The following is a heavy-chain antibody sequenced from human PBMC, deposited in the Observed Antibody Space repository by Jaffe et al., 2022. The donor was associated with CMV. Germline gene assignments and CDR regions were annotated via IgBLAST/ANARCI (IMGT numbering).Heavy chain of an antibody. J-gene: IGHJ5*02. CDR1: GGSISSSSYY. CDR2: IYYSGST. D-gene: IGHD3-22*01. Sequence: QLQLQESGPGLVKPSETLSLTCTVSGGSISSSSYYWGWIRQPPGKGLEWIGSIYYSGSTYYNPSLKSRVTISVDTSKNQFSLKLSSVTAADTAVYYCARRGYYDGPFDPWGQGTLVTVSS. CDR3: ARRGYYDGPFDP. V-gene: IGHV4-39*01.